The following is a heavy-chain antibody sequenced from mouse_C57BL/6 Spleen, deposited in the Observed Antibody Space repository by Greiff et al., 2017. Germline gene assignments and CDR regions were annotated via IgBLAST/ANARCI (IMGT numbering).Heavy chain of an antibody. CDR2: IYPGSGST. CDR1: GYTFTSYW. V-gene: IGHV1-55*01. D-gene: IGHD1-1*01. CDR3: ARADYYGSSYPYAMDY. Sequence: VQLQQPGAELVKPGASVKMSCKASGYTFTSYWITWVKQRPGQGLEWIGDIYPGSGSTNYNEKFKSKATLTVDTSSSTAYMQLSSLTSEDSAVYYCARADYYGSSYPYAMDYWGQGTSVTVSS. J-gene: IGHJ4*01.